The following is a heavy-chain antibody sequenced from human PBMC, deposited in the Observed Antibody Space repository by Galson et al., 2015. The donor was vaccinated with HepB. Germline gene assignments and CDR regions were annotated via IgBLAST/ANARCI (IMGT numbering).Heavy chain of an antibody. Sequence: SVKVSCKASGGTFSSYAISWVRQAPGQGLEWMGGITPIFGTANYAQKFQGRVTITADESTSTAYMELNSLRSEDTAVYYCARGRYDYSNPYYYYYGMDVWGQGTTVTVSS. D-gene: IGHD4-11*01. J-gene: IGHJ6*02. CDR1: GGTFSSYA. CDR2: ITPIFGTA. V-gene: IGHV1-69*13. CDR3: ARGRYDYSNPYYYYYGMDV.